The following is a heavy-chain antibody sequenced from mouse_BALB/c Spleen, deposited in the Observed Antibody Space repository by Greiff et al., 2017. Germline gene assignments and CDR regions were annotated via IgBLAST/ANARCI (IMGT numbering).Heavy chain of an antibody. V-gene: IGHV14-3*02. CDR2: IDPANGNT. Sequence: VQLKQSGAELVKPGASVKLSCTASGFNIKDTYMHWVKQRPEQGLEWIGRIDPANGNTKYDPKFQGKATIPADTSSNTAYLQLSSLTSEDTAVYYCARSGGNGYAMDYWGQGTSVTVSS. J-gene: IGHJ4*01. D-gene: IGHD2-1*01. CDR1: GFNIKDTY. CDR3: ARSGGNGYAMDY.